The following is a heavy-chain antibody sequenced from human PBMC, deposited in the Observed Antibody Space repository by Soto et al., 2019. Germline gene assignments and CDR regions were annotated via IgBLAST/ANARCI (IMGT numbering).Heavy chain of an antibody. V-gene: IGHV3-23*01. D-gene: IGHD2-15*01. CDR3: AKGHFHCSGGSCYSSDY. J-gene: IGHJ4*02. Sequence: PGGSLRLSCAASGCTSSSYAMSWVRQAPGKGLEWVSAISGSGGSTYYADSVKGRFTISRDNSKNTLYLQMNSLRAEDTAVYYCAKGHFHCSGGSCYSSDYWGQGTLVTVSS. CDR2: ISGSGGST. CDR1: GCTSSSYA.